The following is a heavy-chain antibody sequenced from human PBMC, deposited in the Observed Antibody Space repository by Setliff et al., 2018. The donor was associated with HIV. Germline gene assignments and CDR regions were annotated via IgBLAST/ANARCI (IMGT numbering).Heavy chain of an antibody. Sequence: LSLTCTVSGGSISSGDYYWSWIRQPPGKGLEWIGYIYYSGSTYYNPSTNYNPSLKSRITISLETSRNQFSLRVTSVTATDTAVYYCTRQSPVAGSGAFDIWGQGTMVTVSS. CDR3: TRQSPVAGSGAFDI. V-gene: IGHV4-30-4*08. J-gene: IGHJ3*02. D-gene: IGHD6-19*01. CDR2: IYYSGST. CDR1: GGSISSGDYY.